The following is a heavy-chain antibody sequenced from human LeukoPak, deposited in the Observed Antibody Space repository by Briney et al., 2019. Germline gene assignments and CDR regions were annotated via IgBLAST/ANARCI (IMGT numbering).Heavy chain of an antibody. J-gene: IGHJ4*02. CDR2: ITGSLNSI. CDR3: ARTGLGLYSFDY. CDR1: GFTFRSYW. Sequence: GGSLRLSCAASGFTFRSYWMNWVRQAPGKGLEWISYITGSLNSIHYADSVKGRFTISRDNAKNSVYLQMNGLRLEDTAVYYCARTGLGLYSFDYWGQGIQVTISS. D-gene: IGHD3/OR15-3a*01. V-gene: IGHV3-48*01.